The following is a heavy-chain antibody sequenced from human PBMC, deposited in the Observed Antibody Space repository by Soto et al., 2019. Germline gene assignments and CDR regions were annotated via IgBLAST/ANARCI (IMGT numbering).Heavy chain of an antibody. D-gene: IGHD3-22*01. Sequence: SETLSLTCAVSGVSISSPNWWSWVRQSPGKGLEWIGEIHHSGTTNYNPSLKNRVTISVDKSKNQFSLKLNSVTAADTALYYCGRDVGNYSDSSPTGQFDFWGQGTLVTVYS. J-gene: IGHJ4*02. V-gene: IGHV4-4*02. CDR1: GVSISSPNW. CDR3: GRDVGNYSDSSPTGQFDF. CDR2: IHHSGTT.